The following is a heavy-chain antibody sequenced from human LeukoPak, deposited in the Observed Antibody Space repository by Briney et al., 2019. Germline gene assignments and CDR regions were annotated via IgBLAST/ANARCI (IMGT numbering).Heavy chain of an antibody. V-gene: IGHV1-18*01. J-gene: IGHJ1*01. Sequence: ASVRVSCKASGYTFTSYGISWVRQAPGQGLEWMGWISAYNGNTNYAQKLQGRVTMTTDTSTSTAYMELRSLRSDDTAVYYCARDQARYCSGGSCPSGHWGQGTLVTVSS. CDR2: ISAYNGNT. CDR1: GYTFTSYG. D-gene: IGHD2-15*01. CDR3: ARDQARYCSGGSCPSGH.